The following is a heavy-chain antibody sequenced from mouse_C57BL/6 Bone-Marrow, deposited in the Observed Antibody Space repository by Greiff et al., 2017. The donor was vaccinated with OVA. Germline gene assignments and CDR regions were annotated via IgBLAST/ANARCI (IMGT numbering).Heavy chain of an antibody. V-gene: IGHV5-6*01. D-gene: IGHD1-1*01. J-gene: IGHJ4*01. CDR1: GFTFSSYG. CDR2: ISSGGSYT. CDR3: ARPVITTVLKAMDY. Sequence: EVNVVESGGDLVKPGGSLKLSCAASGFTFSSYGMSWVRQTPDKRLEWVATISSGGSYTYYPDSVKGRFTISRDNAKNTLYLQLSSLKSEDTAMYYGARPVITTVLKAMDYWGQGTSVTVSS.